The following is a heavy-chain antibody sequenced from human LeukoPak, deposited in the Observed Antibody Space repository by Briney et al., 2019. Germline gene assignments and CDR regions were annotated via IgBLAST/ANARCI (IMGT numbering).Heavy chain of an antibody. Sequence: SETLSLTCTVSGGSISSGYYWGWIRQPPGKGLEWIGSIYHSGSTYYNPSLKSRVTISVDTSKNQFSLKLTSVTAADTAVYYCASEMDWGSVFDSWGQGILVTVSS. CDR1: GGSISSGYY. CDR3: ASEMDWGSVFDS. D-gene: IGHD3-16*01. CDR2: IYHSGST. J-gene: IGHJ4*02. V-gene: IGHV4-38-2*02.